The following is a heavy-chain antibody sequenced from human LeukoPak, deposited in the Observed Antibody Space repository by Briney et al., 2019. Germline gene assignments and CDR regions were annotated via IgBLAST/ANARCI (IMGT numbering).Heavy chain of an antibody. D-gene: IGHD2-2*01. V-gene: IGHV1-8*03. CDR1: GYTFTSYD. Sequence: ASVKVSCKASGYTFTSYDINWVRQATGQGLEWMGWMNPNSGNTGYAQKFQGRVTITRNTSISTAYMELSSLRSEDTAVYYCARGSKRRRGLVEAIVVVPAAGYYYYYMDVWGKGTTVTVSS. CDR3: ARGSKRRRGLVEAIVVVPAAGYYYYYMDV. J-gene: IGHJ6*03. CDR2: MNPNSGNT.